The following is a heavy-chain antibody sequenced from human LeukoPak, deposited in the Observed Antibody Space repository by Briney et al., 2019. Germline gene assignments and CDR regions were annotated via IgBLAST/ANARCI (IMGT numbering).Heavy chain of an antibody. J-gene: IGHJ4*02. CDR1: GGTFSSYA. CDR3: ARDRASIAARRPYYFDY. D-gene: IGHD6-6*01. V-gene: IGHV1-69*04. Sequence: SVKVSCKASGGTFSSYAISWVRQAPGQGLEWMRRIIPILGIANYAQKFQGRVTITADKSTSTAYMELSSLRSEDTAVYYCARDRASIAARRPYYFDYSGQGTLVTVSS. CDR2: IIPILGIA.